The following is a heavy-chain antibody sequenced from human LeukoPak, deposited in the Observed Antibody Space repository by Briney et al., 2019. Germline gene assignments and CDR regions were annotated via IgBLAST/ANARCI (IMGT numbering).Heavy chain of an antibody. CDR3: ARPSVKYDSSGYQPNPFDY. Sequence: PGGPLRLSCVASGFTVSSDYMNWVRQAPGKGLEWVSVIYTGGNTYYSDSVKGRFTISRDNSKNTVFLQMNNLRAEDTAVYYCARPSVKYDSSGYQPNPFDYWGQGTLVTVSS. CDR2: IYTGGNT. CDR1: GFTVSSDY. J-gene: IGHJ4*02. D-gene: IGHD3-22*01. V-gene: IGHV3-66*01.